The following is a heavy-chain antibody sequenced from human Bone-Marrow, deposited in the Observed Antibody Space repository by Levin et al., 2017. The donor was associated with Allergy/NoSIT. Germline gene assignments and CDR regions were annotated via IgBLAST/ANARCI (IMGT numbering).Heavy chain of an antibody. D-gene: IGHD5-12*01. V-gene: IGHV4-61*01. CDR2: IHHTGNT. Sequence: SQTLSLTCTVSGGSVSSTSFFWSWIRQPPGTGLEWIGYIHHTGNTNYNPSLKSRLTMSMDTSKSQFSLTLTSVTAADTAVYFCARENSATMLNYYYGLDVWGQGTTVTVSS. CDR3: ARENSATMLNYYYGLDV. J-gene: IGHJ6*02. CDR1: GGSVSSTSFF.